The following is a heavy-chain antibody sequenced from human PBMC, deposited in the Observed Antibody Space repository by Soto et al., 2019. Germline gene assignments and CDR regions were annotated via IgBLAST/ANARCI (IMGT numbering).Heavy chain of an antibody. Sequence: GESLKISCKGSGYIFTSYWIGCVRQMPVKGLEWMGIIYPGDSDTRYSPSFQGQVTISADKSISTAYLQWSSLKASDTAMYYCARHLLNYYDSSGYSDYWGQGTLVTVSS. CDR3: ARHLLNYYDSSGYSDY. J-gene: IGHJ4*02. CDR2: IYPGDSDT. CDR1: GYIFTSYW. D-gene: IGHD3-22*01. V-gene: IGHV5-51*01.